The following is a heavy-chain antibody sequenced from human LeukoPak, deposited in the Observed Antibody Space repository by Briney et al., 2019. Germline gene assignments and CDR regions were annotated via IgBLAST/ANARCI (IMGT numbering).Heavy chain of an antibody. Sequence: VRSLRLSCAASGFTFSSYGMHRVRQAPGTGLKGVAVISYDGSNKYYADSVKGRFTISRDSAKNSLYLQMNSLRAEDTAVYYCAREYGNSWCDSWGQGTLVIVSS. J-gene: IGHJ5*01. D-gene: IGHD3-10*01. V-gene: IGHV3-30*03. CDR1: GFTFSSYG. CDR3: AREYGNSWCDS. CDR2: ISYDGSNK.